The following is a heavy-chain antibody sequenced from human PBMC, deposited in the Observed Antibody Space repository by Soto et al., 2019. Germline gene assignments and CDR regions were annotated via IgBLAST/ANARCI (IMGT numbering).Heavy chain of an antibody. V-gene: IGHV3-23*01. CDR1: GFTFGSHA. CDR2: ISSSGGTT. D-gene: IGHD3-3*01. CDR3: AKTPYDFWSSGQYLFDH. Sequence: GGSLRLSCTVSGFTFGSHAMSWVRQAPGKGLECVSGISSSGGTTFYADSVKGRFTISRDNSKKTLYLQMNSLRAEDTAVYYCAKTPYDFWSSGQYLFDHWGQGTLVTVSS. J-gene: IGHJ4*02.